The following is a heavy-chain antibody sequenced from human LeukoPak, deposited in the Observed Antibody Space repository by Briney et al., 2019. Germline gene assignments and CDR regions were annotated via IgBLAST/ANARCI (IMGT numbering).Heavy chain of an antibody. D-gene: IGHD1-14*01. V-gene: IGHV3-7*02. CDR1: GFTFSTYW. Sequence: GGSLRLSCAASGFTFSTYWMSWVRQAPGKGLEWVANIDQDGGVKNYVDSVKGRFTISRDNAKNSLYLQMNSLRAEDTAVYYCARGGLPKPFDYWGQGTLVTVSS. CDR3: ARGGLPKPFDY. CDR2: IDQDGGVK. J-gene: IGHJ4*02.